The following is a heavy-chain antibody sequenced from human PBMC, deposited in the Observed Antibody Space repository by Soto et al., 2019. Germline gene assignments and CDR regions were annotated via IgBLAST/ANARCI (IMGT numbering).Heavy chain of an antibody. V-gene: IGHV3-9*01. CDR1: GFLFSNYA. D-gene: IGHD1-26*01. J-gene: IGHJ4*02. CDR2: VSWNSNSI. Sequence: ESGGGVVQPGGSLRLSCTASGFLFSNYAMQWVRQAPGKGLEWVSGVSWNSNSIGYADSVKGRFTISRDNAKNSLYLQMDSLRAEDTALYYCARDGVTYYSGTSGLAYWGQGTLVTVSS. CDR3: ARDGVTYYSGTSGLAY.